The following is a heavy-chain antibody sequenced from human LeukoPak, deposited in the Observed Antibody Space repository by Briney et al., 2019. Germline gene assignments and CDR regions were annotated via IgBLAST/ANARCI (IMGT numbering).Heavy chain of an antibody. V-gene: IGHV5-51*01. J-gene: IGHJ4*02. CDR1: GYSFTSYW. D-gene: IGHD3-3*01. CDR2: IYPGDSDT. CDR3: ARHLVSDFWSGYYPYYFDY. Sequence: GESLKISCQGSGYSFTSYWIGWVRQMPGKGLEWMGIIYPGDSDTRYSPSFQGQVTISADKSISTAYLQWSSLKASDTAMYYCARHLVSDFWSGYYPYYFDYWGQGTLVTVSS.